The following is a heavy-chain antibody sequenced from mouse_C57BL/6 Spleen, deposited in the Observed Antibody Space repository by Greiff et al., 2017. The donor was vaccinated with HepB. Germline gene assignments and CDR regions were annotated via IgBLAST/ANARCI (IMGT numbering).Heavy chain of an antibody. CDR3: AHYDYDAWFAY. V-gene: IGHV1-82*01. CDR1: GYAFSSSW. Sequence: QVQLQQSGPELVKPGASVKISCKASGYAFSSSWMNWVKQRPGKGLEWIGRIYPGDGDTNYNGKFKGKATLTADKSSSTAYMQLSSLTSEDSAVYCCAHYDYDAWFAYWGQGTLVTVSA. CDR2: IYPGDGDT. J-gene: IGHJ3*01. D-gene: IGHD2-4*01.